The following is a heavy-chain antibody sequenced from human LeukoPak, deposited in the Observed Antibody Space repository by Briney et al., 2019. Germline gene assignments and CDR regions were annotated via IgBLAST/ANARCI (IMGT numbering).Heavy chain of an antibody. Sequence: GGSLRLSCAASGFTYSNYWMTWVRQAPGKGLEWVANIKQDGSEQYVDSVKGRFTISRDNAKNSLYLQMNSLRAEDTAVYYCAKVAKYYYGSETYYFFEHWGQGTPVTASS. CDR2: IKQDGSEQ. CDR3: AKVAKYYYGSETYYFFEH. CDR1: GFTYSNYW. D-gene: IGHD3-10*01. J-gene: IGHJ4*02. V-gene: IGHV3-7*01.